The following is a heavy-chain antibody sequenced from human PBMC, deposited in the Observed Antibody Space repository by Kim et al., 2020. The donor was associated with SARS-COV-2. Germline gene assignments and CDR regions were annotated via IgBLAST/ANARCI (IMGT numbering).Heavy chain of an antibody. J-gene: IGHJ4*02. D-gene: IGHD3-10*01. CDR2: ISYDGDNI. CDR3: AKAELARETCYGSGSPFDY. Sequence: GGSLRLSCVASGFTFNSYGMHWVRQSPGKGLEWVAVISYDGDNIHYADSVKGRFTISRDNSNNMVYLQMNSLRAEDTAMYYCAKAELARETCYGSGSPFDYWGQGTLVTVSS. V-gene: IGHV3-30*18. CDR1: GFTFNSYG.